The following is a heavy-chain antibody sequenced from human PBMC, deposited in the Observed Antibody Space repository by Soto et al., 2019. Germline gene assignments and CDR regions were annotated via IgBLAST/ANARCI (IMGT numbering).Heavy chain of an antibody. CDR1: GFTFSSYG. Sequence: QVQLVESGGGVVQPGRSLRLSCAASGFTFSSYGMHWVRQAPGKGLEWVAVISYDGSNKYYADSVKGRFTISRDNSKNTLYLQMNSLRAEDTAVYYCAKDQLRGVRGVITYYYGMDVXGQGTTVTVSS. J-gene: IGHJ6*02. CDR2: ISYDGSNK. D-gene: IGHD3-10*01. V-gene: IGHV3-30*18. CDR3: AKDQLRGVRGVITYYYGMDV.